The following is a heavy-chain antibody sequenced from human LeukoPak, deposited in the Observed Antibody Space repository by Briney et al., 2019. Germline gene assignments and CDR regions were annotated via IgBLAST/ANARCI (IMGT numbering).Heavy chain of an antibody. CDR3: ARAYSGNYRAGDF. Sequence: GGSLRLSCAASGFTFSSYWMTWVRQAPGKGLEWGANIKQDGGEKYYVDSVKGRFTISRDNAKLYLQMNSLRAEDTAVYYCARAYSGNYRAGDFWGQGTLVTVSS. V-gene: IGHV3-7*01. CDR1: GFTFSSYW. D-gene: IGHD1-26*01. J-gene: IGHJ4*02. CDR2: IKQDGGEK.